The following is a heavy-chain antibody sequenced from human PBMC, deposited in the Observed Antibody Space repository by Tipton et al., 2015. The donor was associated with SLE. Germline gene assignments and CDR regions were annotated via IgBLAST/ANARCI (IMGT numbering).Heavy chain of an antibody. V-gene: IGHV3-30*02. Sequence: GSLRLSCAASGFTFSSYGMHWVRQAPGKGLEWVAFIRYDGSNKYYADSVKGRFTISRDNSKNTLYLQMNSLRAEDTAVYYCAKTWGVWSGYYYYFDYWGQGTLVTVSS. CDR2: IRYDGSNK. J-gene: IGHJ4*02. CDR1: GFTFSSYG. CDR3: AKTWGVWSGYYYYFDY. D-gene: IGHD3-3*01.